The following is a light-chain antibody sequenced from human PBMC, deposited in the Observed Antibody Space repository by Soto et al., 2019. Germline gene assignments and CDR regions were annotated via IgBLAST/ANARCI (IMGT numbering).Light chain of an antibody. CDR3: QQCGSSPWT. Sequence: EIVLTQSPGTLSLSPGERATLSCRASQSVSSSYLAWYQQKPGRAPRLLIYGASSRATGIPDRFSGSGSGTDFTLTISRLEPEDFAVYYCQQCGSSPWTFGQGTKVEI. CDR1: QSVSSSY. J-gene: IGKJ1*01. V-gene: IGKV3-20*01. CDR2: GAS.